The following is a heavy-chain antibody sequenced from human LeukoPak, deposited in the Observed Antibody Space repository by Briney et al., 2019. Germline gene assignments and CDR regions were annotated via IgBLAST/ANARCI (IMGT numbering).Heavy chain of an antibody. CDR3: ARDHPPAYYDFWSGYHYYYYYMDV. CDR2: ISAYNGNT. V-gene: IGHV1-18*01. D-gene: IGHD3-3*01. Sequence: GASVKVSCKASGYTFTGYGISWVRQAPGQGLEWMGWISAYNGNTNYAQKLQGRVTMTTDTSTSTAYMELRSLRSDDTAVYYCARDHPPAYYDFWSGYHYYYYYMDVWGKGTTVTVSS. J-gene: IGHJ6*03. CDR1: GYTFTGYG.